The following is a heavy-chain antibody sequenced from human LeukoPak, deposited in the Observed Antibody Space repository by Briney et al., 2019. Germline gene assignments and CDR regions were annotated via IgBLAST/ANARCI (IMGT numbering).Heavy chain of an antibody. D-gene: IGHD5-18*01. V-gene: IGHV3-48*01. CDR3: ARGDTGIVSYYMDV. J-gene: IGHJ6*03. CDR2: ISTSSTIV. CDR1: GFTFSSHN. Sequence: GGSLRLSCAASGFTFSSHNMNWVRQAPGKGLEWVSYISTSSTIVYYAESVKGRFTISRDNAKTSLYLQMNSLRAEDTAVYYCARGDTGIVSYYMDVWGKGTTVTVSS.